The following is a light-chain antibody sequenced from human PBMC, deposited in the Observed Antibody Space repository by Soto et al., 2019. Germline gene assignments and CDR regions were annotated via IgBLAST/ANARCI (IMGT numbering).Light chain of an antibody. CDR2: GAS. CDR1: HSVSSSY. CDR3: QQYNNWPRT. V-gene: IGKV3-20*01. J-gene: IGKJ1*01. Sequence: EIVLTQSPGTLSLSPGERATLSCRASHSVSSSYLAWYQQKPGQAPRLLIYGASSRATGIPARFSGSGSGTEFTLTISRMQSEDFAVYYCQQYNNWPRTFGQGTKVDIK.